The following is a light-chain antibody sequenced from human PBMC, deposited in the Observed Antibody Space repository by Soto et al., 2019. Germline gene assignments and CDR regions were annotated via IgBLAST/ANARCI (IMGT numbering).Light chain of an antibody. CDR2: EVT. Sequence: QSVLTQPASVSGSPGQSITISCTGTSSDVGGYNYVSWYQQHPGKAPKLMICEVTNRPSGVSNRFSGSKSGNTASLTISGLQAEDEADYYCRSYTSSYTWVFGGGTKLTVL. CDR3: RSYTSSYTWV. V-gene: IGLV2-14*01. J-gene: IGLJ3*02. CDR1: SSDVGGYNY.